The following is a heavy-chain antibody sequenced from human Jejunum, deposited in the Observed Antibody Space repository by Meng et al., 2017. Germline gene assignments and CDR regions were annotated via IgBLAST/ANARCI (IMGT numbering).Heavy chain of an antibody. CDR1: GESFTDYY. J-gene: IGHJ4*02. V-gene: IGHV4-34*01. Sequence: LLLQQWGGGMLKTSEKLSLTTAVYGESFTDYYWNWLRQPPGKGLEWIGEVTHSEGTNYNPTRKSRVTVSVDMSKNQFTLKLSSVNAADTAVYYCARGQDRSKTGYWGQGTLVTVSS. CDR3: ARGQDRSKTGY. CDR2: VTHSEGT.